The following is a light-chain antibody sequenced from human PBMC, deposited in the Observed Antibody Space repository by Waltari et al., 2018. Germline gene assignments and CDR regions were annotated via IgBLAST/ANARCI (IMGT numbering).Light chain of an antibody. CDR3: QQYNSFSWT. Sequence: DIQMTQSPSTLSASVGDRVTITCRASQNINTWLARYQQKPGKAPKLLIYRAFSLESGVPSRFSGSGSGTEFTLTINSLQPDDSATYFCQQYNSFSWTFGQGTKVEIK. CDR2: RAF. J-gene: IGKJ1*01. CDR1: QNINTW. V-gene: IGKV1-5*03.